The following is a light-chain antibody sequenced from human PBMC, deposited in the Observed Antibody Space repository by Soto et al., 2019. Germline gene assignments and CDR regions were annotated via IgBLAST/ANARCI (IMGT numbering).Light chain of an antibody. J-gene: IGKJ5*01. V-gene: IGKV3-11*01. Sequence: IVVTQSPATXSVHQGDRVTLSCRASQNLHSYFFWYKQKPGKAPXLXXXDASHRATRIPARFSGSGSGTDFTLTISTLEPEDFAGYYCQQGRNGLTITFGQGTRLEI. CDR2: DAS. CDR3: QQGRNGLTIT. CDR1: QNLHSY.